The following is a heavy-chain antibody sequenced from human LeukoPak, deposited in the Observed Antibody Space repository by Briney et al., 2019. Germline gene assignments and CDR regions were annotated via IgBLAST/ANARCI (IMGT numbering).Heavy chain of an antibody. CDR3: ARDSYYYDSGGYWDY. CDR1: GFTFSSYA. J-gene: IGHJ4*02. CDR2: ISYDGSNK. V-gene: IGHV3-30-3*01. D-gene: IGHD3-22*01. Sequence: GRSLRLSCAASGFTFSSYAMHWVRQAPGKGLEWVAVISYDGSNKYYADSVKGRFTISRDNSKNTLYLQMNSLRAEDTAVYYCARDSYYYDSGGYWDYWGQGTLVTVSS.